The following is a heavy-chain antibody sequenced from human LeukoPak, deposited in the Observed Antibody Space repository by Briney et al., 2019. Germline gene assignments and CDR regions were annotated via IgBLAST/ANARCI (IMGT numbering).Heavy chain of an antibody. V-gene: IGHV4-31*03. CDR2: IYYSGST. CDR3: ARVGFGTIVQFDY. D-gene: IGHD2-8*01. J-gene: IGHJ4*02. Sequence: EASETLSLTCTVSGGSISSGGYYWSWIRQHPGKGLEWIGYIYYSGSTYYNPSLKSRVTISVDTSKNQFSLKLSSVTAADTAVYYCARVGFGTIVQFDYWGQGTLVTVSS. CDR1: GGSISSGGYY.